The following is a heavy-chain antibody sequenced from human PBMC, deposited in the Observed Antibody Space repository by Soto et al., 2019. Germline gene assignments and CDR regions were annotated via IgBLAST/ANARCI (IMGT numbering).Heavy chain of an antibody. CDR1: GYSFPYYW. J-gene: IGHJ4*02. D-gene: IGHD5-12*01. CDR2: IYPGDSDT. V-gene: IGHV5-51*01. Sequence: LGESLKISCKGSGYSFPYYWIAWVRQMPGKGLESMGIIYPGDSDTRYSPSFQGQVTISADKSISTAYLQWSSLKASDTATYFCARQWGDGYNYRGSLDYWGQGTLVTVSS. CDR3: ARQWGDGYNYRGSLDY.